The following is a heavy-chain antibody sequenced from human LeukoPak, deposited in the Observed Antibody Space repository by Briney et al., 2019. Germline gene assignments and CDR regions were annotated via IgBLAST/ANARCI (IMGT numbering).Heavy chain of an antibody. CDR3: AKLPAADYYYYGMDV. CDR1: GFTFSSYA. Sequence: PGGSLRLSCAASGFTFSSYAMSWVRQAPGKGLEWDSAISGSGGSTYYADSVKGRFTISRDNSKNTLYLQMNSLRAEDTAVYYCAKLPAADYYYYGMDVWGQGTTVTVSS. J-gene: IGHJ6*02. V-gene: IGHV3-23*01. D-gene: IGHD2-2*01. CDR2: ISGSGGST.